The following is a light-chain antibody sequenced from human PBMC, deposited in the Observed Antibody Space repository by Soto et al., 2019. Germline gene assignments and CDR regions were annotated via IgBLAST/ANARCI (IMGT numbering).Light chain of an antibody. J-gene: IGKJ4*01. CDR1: QAISSY. V-gene: IGKV1-27*01. CDR3: HKYNHAPT. Sequence: DIQLTQSPSSLSASVGDRVTITCRASQAISSYLAWYQQKPGKVPELLIYATSTLQSGPPSRFSGSGSGTDFTLTISSLQPEDAATYYCHKYNHAPTFGGGTKVEIK. CDR2: ATS.